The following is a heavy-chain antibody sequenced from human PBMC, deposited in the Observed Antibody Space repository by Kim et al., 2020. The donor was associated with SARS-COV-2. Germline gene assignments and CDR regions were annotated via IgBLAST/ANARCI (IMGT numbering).Heavy chain of an antibody. CDR1: GFTFSSYA. V-gene: IGHV3-23*01. D-gene: IGHD3-10*01. CDR2: ISGSGGST. Sequence: GGSLRLSCAASGFTFSSYAMSWVRQAPGTGLEWVAAISGSGGSTYYADSVKGRFTISRDNSKNTLYLQMNSLRAEDTAVYYCAKTLSGAKAKFDYWGQGTLVTVSS. J-gene: IGHJ4*02. CDR3: AKTLSGAKAKFDY.